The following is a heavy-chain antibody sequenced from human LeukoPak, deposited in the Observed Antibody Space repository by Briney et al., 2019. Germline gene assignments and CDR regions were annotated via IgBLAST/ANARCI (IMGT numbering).Heavy chain of an antibody. Sequence: GVSLRLSCAASGFTFSSIAMSWVRQAPDKGLEWVSTISGSGGGTYYEDSVKGRFTISRDDSKNTLYLQMNSLRADDTAVYYCAKDLGRYRNNFFDYWGQGNLVTVSS. CDR3: AKDLGRYRNNFFDY. CDR2: ISGSGGGT. V-gene: IGHV3-23*01. CDR1: GFTFSSIA. D-gene: IGHD1-26*01. J-gene: IGHJ4*02.